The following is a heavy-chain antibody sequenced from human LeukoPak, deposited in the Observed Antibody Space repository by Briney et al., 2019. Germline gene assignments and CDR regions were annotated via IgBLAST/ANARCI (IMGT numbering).Heavy chain of an antibody. V-gene: IGHV1-2*02. D-gene: IGHD1-1*01. CDR1: GYTFTGYY. CDR2: INPNSGGT. Sequence: ASVKVSCKASGYTFTGYYMHWVRQAPGQGLEWMGWINPNSGGTNYAQKFQGRVTMTRDTSTSTVYMELSSLRSEDTAVYYCARDLSWNRRARELADYYYYYYMDVWGKGTTVTISS. J-gene: IGHJ6*03. CDR3: ARDLSWNRRARELADYYYYYYMDV.